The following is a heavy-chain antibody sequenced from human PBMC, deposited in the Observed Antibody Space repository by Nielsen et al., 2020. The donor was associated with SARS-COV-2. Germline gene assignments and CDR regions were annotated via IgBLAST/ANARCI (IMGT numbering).Heavy chain of an antibody. CDR2: INPHRSST. CDR3: AKDLGLAVGYALDF. Sequence: ASVKVSCKASGYTFTGYYMHWVRQAPGQGLEWMGRINPHRSSTNYAQKFRGRVAVTRDTFVSTAYLELTRLTSDDTAIYYCAKDLGLAVGYALDFWGQGTMVTVSS. D-gene: IGHD1-26*01. V-gene: IGHV1-2*06. CDR1: GYTFTGYY. J-gene: IGHJ3*01.